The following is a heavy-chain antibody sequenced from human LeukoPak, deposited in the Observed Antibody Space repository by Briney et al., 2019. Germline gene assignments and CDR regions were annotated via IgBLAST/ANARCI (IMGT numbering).Heavy chain of an antibody. CDR3: ARDPSYCGGDCYAFDI. CDR1: GYTFINYY. D-gene: IGHD2-21*02. CDR2: INPSSGGT. J-gene: IGHJ3*02. Sequence: ASVKVSCKASGYTFINYYLHWVRQAPGQGLEWMGIINPSSGGTSYAQKFQGRVTMTRATSTSTVYMELSSLRPVDTAVYYCARDPSYCGGDCYAFDIWGQGTMVTVSS. V-gene: IGHV1-46*01.